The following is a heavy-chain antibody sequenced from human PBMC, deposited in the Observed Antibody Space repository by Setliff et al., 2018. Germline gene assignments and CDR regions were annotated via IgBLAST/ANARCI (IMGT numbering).Heavy chain of an antibody. CDR2: FHISGNVRSV. V-gene: IGHV4-59*11. CDR3: ASLGMEIDY. D-gene: IGHD3-3*01. CDR1: GYPINTHY. J-gene: IGHJ4*02. Sequence: SETLSLTCTVSGYPINTHYWSWIRQSPGKGLEWIVYFHISGNVRSVNYNPSLKSRVTISVDTSNNQFSLKLSSVTAADTAVYYCASLGMEIDYWGQGTLVTVSS.